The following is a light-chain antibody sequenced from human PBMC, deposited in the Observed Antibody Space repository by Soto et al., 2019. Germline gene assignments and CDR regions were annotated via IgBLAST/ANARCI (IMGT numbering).Light chain of an antibody. V-gene: IGKV1-6*01. Sequence: IQMTQSPSSLSASVGDRVTIPCRASQGISNYLAWYQQKPGKVPKLLIFAASNLHSGVPSRFSGSGSGTDFTLTINNLQAEDFATYYCLQEYNYPRTFGQGTKVDIK. CDR2: AAS. CDR1: QGISNY. J-gene: IGKJ1*01. CDR3: LQEYNYPRT.